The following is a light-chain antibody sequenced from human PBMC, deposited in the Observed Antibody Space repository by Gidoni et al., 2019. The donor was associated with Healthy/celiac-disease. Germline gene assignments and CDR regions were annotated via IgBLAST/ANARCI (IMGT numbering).Light chain of an antibody. Sequence: QSALTQPASVSGSPGQSITISCTGTSSDVGGYNYVSWYQQQPGKAPKLMIYDVSNRPSGVSNRFSGSKSGNTASPTISGIQAEDEADYYCSSETSSSFWVFGGGTKRTVL. J-gene: IGLJ3*02. CDR1: SSDVGGYNY. V-gene: IGLV2-14*01. CDR3: SSETSSSFWV. CDR2: DVS.